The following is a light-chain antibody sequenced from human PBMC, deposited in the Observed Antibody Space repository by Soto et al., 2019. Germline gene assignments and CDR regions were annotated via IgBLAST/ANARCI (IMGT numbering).Light chain of an antibody. CDR3: TSYTSSSTYV. V-gene: IGLV2-14*03. Sequence: QSALTQPASVSGSPGQSITIFCTGTSSDVGSYNYVSWYQQHPGRAPKLMIYDVSSRPSGVSNRFSGSKSGNTASLTISGLQAEDEADYFCTSYTSSSTYVFGTGTKLPVL. CDR1: SSDVGSYNY. CDR2: DVS. J-gene: IGLJ1*01.